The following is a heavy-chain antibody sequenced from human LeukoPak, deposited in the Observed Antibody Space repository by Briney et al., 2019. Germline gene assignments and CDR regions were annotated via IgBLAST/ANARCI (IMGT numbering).Heavy chain of an antibody. J-gene: IGHJ4*02. CDR2: INIDATST. D-gene: IGHD3/OR15-3a*01. CDR1: GFSFSSYL. Sequence: PGGSLRLSCVASGFSFSSYLMHWVRQAPGKGLVWVSRINIDATSTTYADSVKGRFTISRDKVKNTLYLQINNLRDEDTAIYYCARVWRTGAARELGSWGQETLVTVSA. V-gene: IGHV3-74*03. CDR3: ARVWRTGAARELGS.